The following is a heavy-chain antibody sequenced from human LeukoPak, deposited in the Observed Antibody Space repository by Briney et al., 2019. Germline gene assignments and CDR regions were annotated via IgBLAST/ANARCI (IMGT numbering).Heavy chain of an antibody. CDR3: ASGMIVVVQDAFDI. CDR1: GFIFSSYW. D-gene: IGHD3-22*01. V-gene: IGHV3-7*01. J-gene: IGHJ3*02. CDR2: IKQDGSEK. Sequence: GGSLTLSCAASGFIFSSYWMTWVRQAPGKGLEWVANIKQDGSEKNYVDSVKGRFTISRDNAKNSLYLQMDSLRVEDTAVYYCASGMIVVVQDAFDIWGQGTMVTVSS.